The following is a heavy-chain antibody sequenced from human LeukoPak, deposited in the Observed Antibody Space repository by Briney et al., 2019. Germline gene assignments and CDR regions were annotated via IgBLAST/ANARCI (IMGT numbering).Heavy chain of an antibody. Sequence: GASVKVSCKASGGTFSRYAISWVRQAPGQGLEWMGGIIPIFGTANYAQKFQGRVTITADKSTSTAYMELSSLRSEDTAVYYCARVSCSSTSCSTDWFDPWGQGTLVTVSS. CDR2: IIPIFGTA. J-gene: IGHJ5*02. CDR1: GGTFSRYA. D-gene: IGHD2-2*02. CDR3: ARVSCSSTSCSTDWFDP. V-gene: IGHV1-69*06.